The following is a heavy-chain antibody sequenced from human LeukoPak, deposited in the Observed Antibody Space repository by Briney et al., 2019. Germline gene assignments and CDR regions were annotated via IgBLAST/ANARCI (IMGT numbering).Heavy chain of an antibody. CDR2: IIPIFGTA. J-gene: IGHJ4*02. CDR3: ARVPVVVAATPLDY. V-gene: IGHV1-69*13. Sequence: GASVKVSCKASGGTFSSYAISWVRQAPGQGLEWMGGIIPIFGTANYAQKFQGRVTITADESTSTAYMELSSLRSEDTAVYYCARVPVVVAATPLDYWGQGTLVTVSS. CDR1: GGTFSSYA. D-gene: IGHD2-15*01.